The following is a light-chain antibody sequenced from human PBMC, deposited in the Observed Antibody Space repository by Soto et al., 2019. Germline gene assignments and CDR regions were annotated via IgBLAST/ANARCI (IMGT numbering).Light chain of an antibody. CDR3: SSYTSSATLV. J-gene: IGLJ1*01. CDR2: DVN. CDR1: SREVGGYNY. Sequence: QSVLTQPASVSGSPGQSITISRAGTSREVGGYNYVSWYQQYPGKAPKLVIYDVNNRPSGVSNRFSGSKSGNTASLTISGLQAEDEADYYCSSYTSSATLVFGTGTKLTVL. V-gene: IGLV2-14*03.